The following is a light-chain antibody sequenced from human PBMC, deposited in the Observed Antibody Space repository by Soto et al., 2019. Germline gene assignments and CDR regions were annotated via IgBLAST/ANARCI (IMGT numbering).Light chain of an antibody. CDR1: QSVSSSY. CDR2: GAS. V-gene: IGKV3-20*01. J-gene: IGKJ1*01. CDR3: QQYGSSPWT. Sequence: EILLTQSPGTLSLSPWEIATLSCRASQSVSSSYLAWYQQKPGQAPRLLIYGASSRATGIPDRFSGSGSGTDFTLTISRLEPEDLAVYYCQQYGSSPWTFGQGTKVDIK.